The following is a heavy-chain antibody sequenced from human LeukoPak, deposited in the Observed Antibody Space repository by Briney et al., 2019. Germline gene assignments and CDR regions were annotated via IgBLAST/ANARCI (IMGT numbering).Heavy chain of an antibody. J-gene: IGHJ3*02. CDR1: GFNFGSYD. CDR3: AKRVNGAFDI. Sequence: GGSLRLSCAASGFNFGSYDMNWVRQAPGKGPEYLSTINTDGSNTWYADSVKGRFTISRDNSKNTVFLHMNNLRHEDTATYYCAKRVNGAFDIWGQGTMVSVSS. V-gene: IGHV3-23*05. CDR2: INTDGSNT.